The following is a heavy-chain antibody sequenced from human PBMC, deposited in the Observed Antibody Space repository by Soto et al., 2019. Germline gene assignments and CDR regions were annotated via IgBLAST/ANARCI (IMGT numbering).Heavy chain of an antibody. V-gene: IGHV4-34*01. CDR3: ARNPGYGDYVGLDF. Sequence: SETLSLTCAVYGGSFSGYYWSWIRQPPGKGLEWIGEINHSGSTNYNPSLKSRVTISVDTSKNQFSLKLSSVTAADTAVYYCARNPGYGDYVGLDFWGQGTLVTVSS. D-gene: IGHD4-17*01. CDR2: INHSGST. CDR1: GGSFSGYY. J-gene: IGHJ4*02.